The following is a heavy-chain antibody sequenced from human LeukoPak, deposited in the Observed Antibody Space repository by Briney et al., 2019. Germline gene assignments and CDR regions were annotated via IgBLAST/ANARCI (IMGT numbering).Heavy chain of an antibody. J-gene: IGHJ2*01. V-gene: IGHV3-15*01. D-gene: IGHD3-16*02. CDR1: GFTFSNAW. Sequence: PGGSLRLSCAASGFTFSNAWMNWVRQAPGKGLEWVGRIKSKADGGTTDYAAPVKGRFTISRDDSKNTLYLQMNSLRAEDTAVYFCAREEHYRRYFALWGRGTLVTVSS. CDR2: IKSKADGGTT. CDR3: AREEHYRRYFAL.